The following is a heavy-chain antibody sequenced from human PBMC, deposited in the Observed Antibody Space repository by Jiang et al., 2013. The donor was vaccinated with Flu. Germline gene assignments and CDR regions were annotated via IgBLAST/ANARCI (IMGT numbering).Heavy chain of an antibody. D-gene: IGHD2-8*01. CDR1: GFTFSTSS. V-gene: IGHV3-21*01. J-gene: IGHJ6*02. CDR3: ARDNGGLDV. Sequence: QLVESGGGLVKPGGSLRLSCAASGFTFSTSSMNWVRQAPGKRLEWVSSISSSVSYTYYADSVKGRFTISRDNAKNSLYLQMNSLRAEDTAVYYCARDNGGLDVWGQGTTVTVSS. CDR2: ISSSVSYT.